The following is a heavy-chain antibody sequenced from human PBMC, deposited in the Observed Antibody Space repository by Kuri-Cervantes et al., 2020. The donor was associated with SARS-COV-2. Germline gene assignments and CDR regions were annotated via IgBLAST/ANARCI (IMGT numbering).Heavy chain of an antibody. Sequence: LRLSCTISGGSINNDNYYWSWIRQPPGKGLEWIGYISHSGITYYNPSLASRVTMSPDSPKHQFSLELNSVTAADTAVYYCAGRMNSDAFDLWGQGTVVTVSS. V-gene: IGHV4-30-4*01. J-gene: IGHJ3*01. D-gene: IGHD1-7*01. CDR1: GGSINNDNYY. CDR3: AGRMNSDAFDL. CDR2: ISHSGIT.